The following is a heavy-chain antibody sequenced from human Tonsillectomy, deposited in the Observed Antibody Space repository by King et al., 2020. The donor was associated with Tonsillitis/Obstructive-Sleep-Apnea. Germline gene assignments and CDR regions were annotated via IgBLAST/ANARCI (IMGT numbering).Heavy chain of an antibody. CDR2: IYYSGST. D-gene: IGHD2-21*01. J-gene: IGHJ4*02. CDR1: GGSISSYY. Sequence: VQLQESGPGLVKPSETLSLTCTVSGGSISSYYWSWIRQPPGKGLEWIGYIYYSGSTNYNPPLKSRVTISVDTSKNQFSLKLSSVTAADTAVYYCARLVAVIGYYFDYWGQGTLVTVSS. V-gene: IGHV4-59*08. CDR3: ARLVAVIGYYFDY.